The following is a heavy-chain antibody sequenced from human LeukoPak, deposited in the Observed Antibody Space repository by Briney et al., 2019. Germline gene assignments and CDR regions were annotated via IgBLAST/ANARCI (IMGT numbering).Heavy chain of an antibody. J-gene: IGHJ4*02. CDR3: ARDRDSRSYYILY. CDR1: GFSFSSYG. D-gene: IGHD3-10*01. V-gene: IGHV3-30*02. CDR2: INYDGDNK. Sequence: GGSLRLSCAASGFSFSSYGIHWVRQAPGKGLEWVAFINYDGDNKYFADSVKGRFTISRDNSKNTVYLEMNSLRDGDTAVYYCARDRDSRSYYILYWGQGTLVTVSS.